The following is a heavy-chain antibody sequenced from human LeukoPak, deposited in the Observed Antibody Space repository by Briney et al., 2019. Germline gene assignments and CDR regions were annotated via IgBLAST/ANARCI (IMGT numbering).Heavy chain of an antibody. Sequence: PGESLKISCKGSGYSFTSYWIGWVRQMPGKGLEWMGIIYPGDSGTRYSPSFQGQVTISAAKSISTAYLQWITLKAPGTALYSRPAGIAARGKYYFDYRGQRAPVSVSS. J-gene: IGHJ4*02. D-gene: IGHD6-13*01. CDR2: IYPGDSGT. CDR1: GYSFTSYW. V-gene: IGHV5-51*01. CDR3: PAGIAARGKYYFDY.